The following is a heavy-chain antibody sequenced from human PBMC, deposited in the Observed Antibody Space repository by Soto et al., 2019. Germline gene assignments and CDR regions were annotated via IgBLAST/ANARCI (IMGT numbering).Heavy chain of an antibody. V-gene: IGHV3-21*01. CDR1: GFTFNTYD. J-gene: IGHJ5*02. CDR3: VRSGTARLLRHSWFDT. Sequence: EVQLVESGGGLVKPEGSLRLSCAASGFTFNTYDMNWVRQAPGKGLEWVSSITTSSAYIYYADSLKGRITISRDNAKNSLSLQMNSLRAEDAAVYYCVRSGTARLLRHSWFDTWGQGTLVTVSS. CDR2: ITTSSAYI. D-gene: IGHD2-21*01.